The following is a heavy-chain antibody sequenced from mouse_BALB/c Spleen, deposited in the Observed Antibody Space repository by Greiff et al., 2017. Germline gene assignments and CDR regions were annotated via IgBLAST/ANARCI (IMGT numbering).Heavy chain of an antibody. CDR1: GYTFTSYY. V-gene: IGHV1S81*02. J-gene: IGHJ3*01. CDR2: ISPSNGGT. CDR3: TGRGPLPAWFAY. Sequence: VQLQQPGAELVKPGASVKLSCKASGYTFTSYYMYWVKQRPGQGLEWIGGISPSNGGTNFNEKFKSKATLTVDKSSSTAYMQLSNLTSEDSAVYYCTGRGPLPAWFAYWGQGTLVTVSA.